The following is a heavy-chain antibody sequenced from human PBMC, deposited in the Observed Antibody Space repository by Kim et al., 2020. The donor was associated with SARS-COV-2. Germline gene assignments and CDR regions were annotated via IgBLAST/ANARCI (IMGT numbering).Heavy chain of an antibody. Sequence: ASVKVSCKASGYTFTGYYMHWVRQAPGQGLEWMGWINPNSGGTNYAQKFQGRVTMTRDTSISTAYMELSRLRSDDTAVYYCARDRLAAAGTSSTLWGQGTLVTVSS. D-gene: IGHD6-13*01. CDR3: ARDRLAAAGTSSTL. V-gene: IGHV1-2*02. CDR2: INPNSGGT. J-gene: IGHJ4*02. CDR1: GYTFTGYY.